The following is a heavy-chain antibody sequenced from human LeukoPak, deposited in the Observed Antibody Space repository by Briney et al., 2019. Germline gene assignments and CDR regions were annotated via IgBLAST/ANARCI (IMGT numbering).Heavy chain of an antibody. CDR3: ASLHYYGSGSYPYYYGMDV. J-gene: IGHJ6*02. V-gene: IGHV3-48*03. CDR2: ISSSGSTI. CDR1: GFTFSSYE. Sequence: PGGSLRLSCAASGFTFSSYEMNWVRQAPGKGLEWVSYISSSGSTIYYADSVKGRFTISRDNAKNSLYLQMNSLRAEDTAVYYCASLHYYGSGSYPYYYGMDVWGQGTTVTVSS. D-gene: IGHD3-10*01.